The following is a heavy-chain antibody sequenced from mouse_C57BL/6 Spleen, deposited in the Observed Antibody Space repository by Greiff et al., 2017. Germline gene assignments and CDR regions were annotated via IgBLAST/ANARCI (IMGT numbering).Heavy chain of an antibody. CDR1: GYTFTSYW. J-gene: IGHJ4*01. V-gene: IGHV1-64*01. Sequence: VQLQQPGAELVKPGASVKLSCKASGYTFTSYWMHWVKQRPGQGLEWIGMIHPNSGSTNYNEKFKSKATLTVDKSSSTAYMQLSSLTSEDSAVYYCAPITTVDYAMDYWGQGTSVTVSS. CDR3: APITTVDYAMDY. CDR2: IHPNSGST. D-gene: IGHD1-1*01.